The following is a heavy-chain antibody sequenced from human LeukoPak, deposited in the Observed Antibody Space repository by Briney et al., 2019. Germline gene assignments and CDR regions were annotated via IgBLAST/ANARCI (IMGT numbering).Heavy chain of an antibody. CDR2: IYYSGST. Sequence: PSDTLSLTCTVSGRSITSITDFWGWIRQPPGKGLEWFGNIYYSGSTYYNPSLRGRVTISVDTSKNQFSLRLSSVTAADTAVYYCARDYSNFDNYFDPWGQGTLVTVSS. D-gene: IGHD4-11*01. J-gene: IGHJ5*02. V-gene: IGHV4-39*02. CDR3: ARDYSNFDNYFDP. CDR1: GRSITSITDF.